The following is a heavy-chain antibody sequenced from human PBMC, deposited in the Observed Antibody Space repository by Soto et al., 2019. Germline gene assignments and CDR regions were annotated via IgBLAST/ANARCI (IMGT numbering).Heavy chain of an antibody. D-gene: IGHD3-22*01. CDR2: IIPILGIA. J-gene: IGHJ4*02. V-gene: IGHV1-69*08. Sequence: QVQLVQSGAEVKKPGSSVKVSCKASGGTFSSYTISWVRQAPGQGLEWMGRIIPILGIANYAQKFQGRVTITAEKSTSTAYMELSSLRSEDTAVYYCARDHYYDSSGYYYVSYWGQGTLVTVSS. CDR1: GGTFSSYT. CDR3: ARDHYYDSSGYYYVSY.